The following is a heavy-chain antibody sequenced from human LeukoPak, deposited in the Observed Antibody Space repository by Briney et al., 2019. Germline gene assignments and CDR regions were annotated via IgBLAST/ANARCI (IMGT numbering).Heavy chain of an antibody. CDR2: IYYSGST. CDR1: GGSISSGGYY. J-gene: IGHJ6*02. D-gene: IGHD4/OR15-4a*01. CDR3: ARLGAHGMDV. V-gene: IGHV4-61*08. Sequence: SETLSLTCTVSGGSISSGGYYWSWIRQHPGKGLEWIGYIYYSGSTNYDPSLKSRVTISVDTSKNQFSLKLSSVTAADTAVYYCARLGAHGMDVWGQGTTVTVSS.